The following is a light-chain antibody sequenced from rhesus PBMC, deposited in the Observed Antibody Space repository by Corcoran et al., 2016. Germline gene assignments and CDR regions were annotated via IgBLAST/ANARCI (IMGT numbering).Light chain of an antibody. Sequence: DIQMTQSPSSLSASVGDTVTITCQASQGISKYLAWYQQKPGKAPKLLLYDASTLQSGVPARFSGIGSGIEFTLTISSLQPEDFATYYCQQHKSYPFTFGPGTKLAIK. CDR3: QQHKSYPFT. V-gene: IGKV1-25*01. CDR2: DAS. CDR1: QGISKY. J-gene: IGKJ3*01.